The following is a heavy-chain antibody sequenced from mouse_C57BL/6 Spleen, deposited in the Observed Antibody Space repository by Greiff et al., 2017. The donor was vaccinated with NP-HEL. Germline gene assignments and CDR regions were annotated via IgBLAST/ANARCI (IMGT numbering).Heavy chain of an antibody. V-gene: IGHV5-17*01. J-gene: IGHJ4*01. CDR3: ARLKLNAMDY. Sequence: DVMLVESGGGLVKPGGSLKLSCAASGFTFSDYGMHWVRQAPEKGLEWVAYISSGSSTIYYADTVKGRFIISRDNAKNTLFLQMTSLRSEDTAMYYCARLKLNAMDYWGQGTSVTVSS. CDR2: ISSGSSTI. CDR1: GFTFSDYG.